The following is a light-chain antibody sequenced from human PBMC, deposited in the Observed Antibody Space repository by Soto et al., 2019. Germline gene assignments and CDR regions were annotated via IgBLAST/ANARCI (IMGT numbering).Light chain of an antibody. J-gene: IGKJ4*01. CDR3: QQYNLYPLT. CDR1: QDINSW. V-gene: IGKV1D-16*01. Sequence: DVQMTQSPSSLSASVGDRVTITCRASQDINSWLAWYQQKPGKAPKSLIYVASSLQTGVPLRFSGSGSGTVFTLTISSLQPEDSATYYCQQYNLYPLTFGGGTKVEIK. CDR2: VAS.